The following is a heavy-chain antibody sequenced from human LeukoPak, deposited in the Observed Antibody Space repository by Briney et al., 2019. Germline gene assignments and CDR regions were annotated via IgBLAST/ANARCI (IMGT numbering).Heavy chain of an antibody. CDR1: GYTFTSYG. CDR3: ARDITGTNPDDY. CDR2: ISAYNGNT. V-gene: IGHV1-18*01. Sequence: ASVKVSCKASGYTFTSYGISWVRQAPGQGLEWIGWISAYNGNTNYAQKLQGRVTMTTDTSTSTAYMELRSLRSDDTAVYYCARDITGTNPDDYWGQGTLVTVSS. J-gene: IGHJ4*02. D-gene: IGHD1/OR15-1a*01.